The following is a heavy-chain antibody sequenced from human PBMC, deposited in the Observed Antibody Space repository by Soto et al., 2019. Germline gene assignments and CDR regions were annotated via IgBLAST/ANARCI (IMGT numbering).Heavy chain of an antibody. V-gene: IGHV3-48*01. Sequence: EVQLVESGGGLVQPGGSLRLSCVVPGFNFRSESMTWVRQAPGRGPEWVSYINSGSSVISYADSVKGRVSVFRDNDRDSLYLQMNGLRAEDSAVYYCARGVGASWFFFWGQGTLVTVSS. CDR2: INSGSSVI. CDR3: ARGVGASWFFF. D-gene: IGHD6-13*01. CDR1: GFNFRSES. J-gene: IGHJ4*02.